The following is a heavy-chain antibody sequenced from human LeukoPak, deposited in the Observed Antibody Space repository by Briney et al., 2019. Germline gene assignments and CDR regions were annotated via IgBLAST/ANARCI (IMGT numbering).Heavy chain of an antibody. CDR3: AKDFRDQWLVNAFHI. D-gene: IGHD6-19*01. CDR1: EYTFTRYY. CDR2: INPNTGGT. J-gene: IGHJ3*02. Sequence: APVTVSCKASEYTFTRYYMHWVRQAPGQGLEWMGWINPNTGGTNYAQKFQGRVTMTRDTSITTAYMELRSLEYDDTAVYYCAKDFRDQWLVNAFHIWGQGTMVTVSS. V-gene: IGHV1-2*02.